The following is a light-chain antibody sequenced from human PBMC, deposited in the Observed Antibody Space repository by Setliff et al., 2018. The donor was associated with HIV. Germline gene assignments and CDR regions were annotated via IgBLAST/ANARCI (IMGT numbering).Light chain of an antibody. Sequence: QSVLTQPASVSGSPGQSITIPCTGTSSDVGGYNYVSWYQQHPGKAPKLIIYEVRNRPSGVSSRFSGSKSGNTASLTISGLQTEDEADYYCSSYAITNTLPFGTGTKVTVL. J-gene: IGLJ1*01. CDR3: SSYAITNTLP. CDR2: EVR. V-gene: IGLV2-14*01. CDR1: SSDVGGYNY.